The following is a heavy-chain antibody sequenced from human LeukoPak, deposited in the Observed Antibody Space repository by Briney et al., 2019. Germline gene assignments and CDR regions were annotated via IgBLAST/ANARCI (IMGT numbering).Heavy chain of an antibody. J-gene: IGHJ4*02. Sequence: SETLSLTCTVSGGSISSSSYYWGWIRQPPGKGLEWIGSIYYSGSTYYNPSLKSRVTISVDTSKNQFSLKLSSVTAADTAVYYCARLYGDYVSFDYWGQGTLVTVSS. CDR1: GGSISSSSYY. CDR2: IYYSGST. V-gene: IGHV4-39*07. D-gene: IGHD4-17*01. CDR3: ARLYGDYVSFDY.